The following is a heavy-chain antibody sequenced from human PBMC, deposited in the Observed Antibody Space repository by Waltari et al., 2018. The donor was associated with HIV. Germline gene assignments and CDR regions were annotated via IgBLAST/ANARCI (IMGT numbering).Heavy chain of an antibody. D-gene: IGHD3-16*01. J-gene: IGHJ4*02. CDR1: GFTFRNYW. CDR3: ARVVYNYVWGSHPYY. V-gene: IGHV3-7*01. CDR2: IKDDGSEK. Sequence: EVQLVESGGGLVQPGGSLRLSCVASGFTFRNYWLTWVRPAPGKGLAWGANIKDDGSEKYYEDSVRGRFTISRDNPKKSLYLQMNSLRAEDTAVYYCARVVYNYVWGSHPYYWGQGTLVTVSS.